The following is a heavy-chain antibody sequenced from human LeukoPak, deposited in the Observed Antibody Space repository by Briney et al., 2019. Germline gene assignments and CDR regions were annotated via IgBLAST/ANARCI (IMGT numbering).Heavy chain of an antibody. Sequence: ASVKVSCKASGHTFTGYYMHWVRQAPGQGLEWMGWINANSGDTNYAQKFQGRVTMTRDTSISTAYMELSRLRSDDTAVYYCAKERARGFGELSAFGYWGQGTLVTVSS. J-gene: IGHJ4*02. CDR2: INANSGDT. CDR3: AKERARGFGELSAFGY. V-gene: IGHV1-2*02. CDR1: GHTFTGYY. D-gene: IGHD3-10*01.